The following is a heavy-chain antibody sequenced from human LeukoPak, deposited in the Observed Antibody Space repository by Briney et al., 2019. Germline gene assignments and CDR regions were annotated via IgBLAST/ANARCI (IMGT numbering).Heavy chain of an antibody. CDR3: AVLDYDFWSGYPNMDFDY. D-gene: IGHD3-3*01. Sequence: GGSLRLSCAASGFTFSSYAMHWVRQAPGKGLEWVAVISYDGSNKYYADSVKGRFTISRDNSKNTLYLQMNSLRAEDTAVYYCAVLDYDFWSGYPNMDFDYWGQGTLVTVSS. V-gene: IGHV3-30-3*01. CDR1: GFTFSSYA. J-gene: IGHJ4*02. CDR2: ISYDGSNK.